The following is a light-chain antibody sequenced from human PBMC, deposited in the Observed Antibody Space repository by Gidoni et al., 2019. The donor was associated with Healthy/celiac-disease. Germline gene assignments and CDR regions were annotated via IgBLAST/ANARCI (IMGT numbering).Light chain of an antibody. CDR3: SSYTSSSTLGV. V-gene: IGLV2-14*01. CDR1: SSDVGGYNY. J-gene: IGLJ2*01. CDR2: EVS. Sequence: SALTQPASVSGSPGQSITISCTGTSSDVGGYNYVSWYQQHPGKAPKLMIYEVSNRPSGVSNRFSGSKPGNTASLTISGLQAEDEADYYCSSYTSSSTLGVFGGGTKLTVL.